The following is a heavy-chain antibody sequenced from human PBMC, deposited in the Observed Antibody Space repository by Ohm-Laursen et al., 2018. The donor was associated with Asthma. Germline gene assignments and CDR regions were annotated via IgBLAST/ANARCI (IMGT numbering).Heavy chain of an antibody. J-gene: IGHJ3*02. Sequence: SETLSLTCTVSGGSISSGGYYWSWIRQHPGKGLEWIGYIYYSGSTYYNPSLKSRVTISVDTPKNQFSLKLSSVTAADTAVYYCARDQGGDYAFDIWGQGTMVTVSS. CDR3: ARDQGGDYAFDI. CDR2: IYYSGST. D-gene: IGHD2-21*02. CDR1: GGSISSGGYY. V-gene: IGHV4-31*03.